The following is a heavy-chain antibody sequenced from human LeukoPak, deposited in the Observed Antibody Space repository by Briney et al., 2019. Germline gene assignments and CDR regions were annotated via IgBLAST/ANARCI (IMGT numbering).Heavy chain of an antibody. CDR3: AREVGYRGSGSYYFDY. Sequence: ASVKVSCTASGYTFTGYYMHWVRQAPGQGLEWMGRINPNSGGTNYAQKFQGRVTMTRDTSISTAYMELSRLRSDDTAVYYCAREVGYRGSGSYYFDYWGQGTLVTVSS. V-gene: IGHV1-2*06. CDR1: GYTFTGYY. CDR2: INPNSGGT. D-gene: IGHD1-26*01. J-gene: IGHJ4*02.